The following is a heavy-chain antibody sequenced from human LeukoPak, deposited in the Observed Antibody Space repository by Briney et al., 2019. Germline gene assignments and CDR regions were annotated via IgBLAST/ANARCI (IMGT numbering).Heavy chain of an antibody. D-gene: IGHD3-22*01. CDR3: AREFPDPMMVVLGDWFDP. V-gene: IGHV1-2*02. J-gene: IGHJ5*02. Sequence: ASVKVSCKASGYTFTGYYMHWVRQAPGQGLEWMGWINPNSGGTNYAQKFQGRVTMTRDTSISTAYMELSRLRSDDTAVYYCAREFPDPMMVVLGDWFDPWGQGTLVTVSS. CDR2: INPNSGGT. CDR1: GYTFTGYY.